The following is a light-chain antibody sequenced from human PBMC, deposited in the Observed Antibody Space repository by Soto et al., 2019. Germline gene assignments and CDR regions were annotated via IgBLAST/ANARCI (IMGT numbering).Light chain of an antibody. Sequence: EIVLKQSPATLSLSPGERATLSCRASQSVSSNLAWYRQKPGQAPRLLIYDSSNRATGIPARFSGSGSGTDFTLTISSLEPEDSAVYYCQQRNIWPPVTFGQGTRLEI. J-gene: IGKJ5*01. CDR3: QQRNIWPPVT. CDR1: QSVSSN. CDR2: DSS. V-gene: IGKV3-11*01.